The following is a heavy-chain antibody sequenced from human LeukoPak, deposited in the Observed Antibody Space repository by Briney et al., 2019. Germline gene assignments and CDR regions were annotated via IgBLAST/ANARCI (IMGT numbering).Heavy chain of an antibody. V-gene: IGHV3-23*01. CDR3: AKEGYDSSGYRYYFDY. D-gene: IGHD3-22*01. Sequence: GESLRLSCAASGFTFSSYAMSWVRQAPGKGLEWVSAISGSGGSTYYADSVKGRFTISRDNSKNTLYLQMNSLRAEDTAVYYCAKEGYDSSGYRYYFDYWGQGTLVTVSS. CDR2: ISGSGGST. J-gene: IGHJ4*02. CDR1: GFTFSSYA.